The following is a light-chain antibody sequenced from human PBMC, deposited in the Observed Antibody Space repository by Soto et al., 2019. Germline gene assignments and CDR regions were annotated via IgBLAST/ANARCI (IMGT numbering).Light chain of an antibody. CDR1: TGDVGGYNY. V-gene: IGLV2-14*01. Sequence: HCVLTQPASGSGAPGHSLSISRTGNTGDVGGYNYVSWYQQHPGEAPKLMIYDVSNRPSGVSNRFSGSKSGNTASLTISGLQAEDEADYYCSSYTSSSTYVFGTGTKVTVL. J-gene: IGLJ1*01. CDR2: DVS. CDR3: SSYTSSSTYV.